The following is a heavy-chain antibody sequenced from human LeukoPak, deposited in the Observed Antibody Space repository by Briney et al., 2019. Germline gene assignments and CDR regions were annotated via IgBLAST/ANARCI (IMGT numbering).Heavy chain of an antibody. D-gene: IGHD3-3*01. CDR1: GFTFSSYA. Sequence: RPGGSLRLPCAASGFTFSSYAMSWVRQAPGKELEWVAIIKPDGSESYCVDSVEGRFTVSRDNTKNSLYLQMNSLRAEDTAVYYCARDTLSGVIIGPRMDVWGQGTTVTVSS. CDR3: ARDTLSGVIIGPRMDV. CDR2: IKPDGSES. V-gene: IGHV3-7*01. J-gene: IGHJ6*02.